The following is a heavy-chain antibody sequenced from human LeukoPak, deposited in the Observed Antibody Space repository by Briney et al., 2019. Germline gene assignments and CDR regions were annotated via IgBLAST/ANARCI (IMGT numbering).Heavy chain of an antibody. CDR1: GYTFTNYG. D-gene: IGHD6-13*01. CDR3: ARGGDYSSSWHGNPYYFDY. CDR2: ISAYNGNT. V-gene: IGHV1-18*01. Sequence: GASVKVSCKASGYTFTNYGLSWVRQAPGQGLEWMGWISAYNGNTNYAQKLQGRVTMTTDTSTTTAYMELRSLRSDDTAVYYCARGGDYSSSWHGNPYYFDYWGQGTLVTVSS. J-gene: IGHJ4*02.